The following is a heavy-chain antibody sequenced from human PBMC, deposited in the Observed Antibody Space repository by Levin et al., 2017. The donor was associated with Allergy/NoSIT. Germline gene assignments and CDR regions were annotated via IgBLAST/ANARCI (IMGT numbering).Heavy chain of an antibody. CDR2: IYYSGRT. CDR3: ARDPVHYNILTGYSFDTFDI. D-gene: IGHD3-9*01. CDR1: GGSISSGDYY. V-gene: IGHV4-31*03. Sequence: SPTLSLTCTVSGGSISSGDYYWSWIRQHPGKGLEWIGYIYYSGRTYYNPSLKSRVTISVDTSKNQFSLNLSSVTAADTAVYYCARDPVHYNILTGYSFDTFDIWGQGTMVTVSS. J-gene: IGHJ3*02.